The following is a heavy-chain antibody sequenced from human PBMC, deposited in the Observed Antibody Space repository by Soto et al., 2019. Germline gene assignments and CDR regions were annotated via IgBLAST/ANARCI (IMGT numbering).Heavy chain of an antibody. D-gene: IGHD2-2*02. J-gene: IGHJ6*02. CDR1: GGTFSSYA. CDR2: IIPIFGTA. V-gene: IGHV1-69*01. CDR3: ARGMDIVVVPAAIRGYYYYYGMDV. Sequence: QVQLVQSGDEVKKPGSSVKVSCKASGGTFSSYAISWVRQAPGQGLEWMGGIIPIFGTANYAQKFQGRVTITADESTRTAYVELSSLRSEDTAGYYCARGMDIVVVPAAIRGYYYYYGMDVWGQGTTVTVSS.